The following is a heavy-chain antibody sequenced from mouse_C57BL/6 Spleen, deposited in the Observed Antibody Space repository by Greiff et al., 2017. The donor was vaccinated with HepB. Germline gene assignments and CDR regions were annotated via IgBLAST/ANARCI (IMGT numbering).Heavy chain of an antibody. CDR3: ARGCYYSSCDY. V-gene: IGHV1-82*01. CDR1: GYAFSSSW. Sequence: QVQLQQSGPELVKPGASVKISCKASGYAFSSSWMNWVKQRPGKGLEWIGRIYPGDGDTNYNRKFKGKATLTADKSSSTAYMQLSSLTSEDSAVYYCARGCYYSSCDYWGQGTTLTVSS. CDR2: IYPGDGDT. J-gene: IGHJ2*01. D-gene: IGHD2-5*01.